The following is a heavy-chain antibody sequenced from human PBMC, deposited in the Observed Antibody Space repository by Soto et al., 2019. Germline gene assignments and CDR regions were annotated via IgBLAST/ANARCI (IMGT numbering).Heavy chain of an antibody. Sequence: GGSLRLSCAASGFTFSSYGMHWVRQAPGKGLEWVAVISYDGSNKYYADSVKGRFTISRDNSKNTMYLQMNSLRAEDTAVYYCAKDRSSSSFDYWGQGTLVTVSS. CDR3: AKDRSSSSFDY. J-gene: IGHJ4*02. CDR1: GFTFSSYG. V-gene: IGHV3-30*18. D-gene: IGHD6-6*01. CDR2: ISYDGSNK.